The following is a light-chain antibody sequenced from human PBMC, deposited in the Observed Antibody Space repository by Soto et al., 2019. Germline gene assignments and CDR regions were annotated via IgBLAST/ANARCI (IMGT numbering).Light chain of an antibody. CDR1: QTVGSIY. CDR3: QQYGSSPRT. Sequence: DIVLTQSPGTLSLSPGERATLSCRASQTVGSIYLAWNQQKPGQAPRLLIHGASNRASGIPDRFSGSGSGTDFTLTISRLEPEDFAVYYCQQYGSSPRTFGQGTKVEIK. CDR2: GAS. J-gene: IGKJ1*01. V-gene: IGKV3-20*01.